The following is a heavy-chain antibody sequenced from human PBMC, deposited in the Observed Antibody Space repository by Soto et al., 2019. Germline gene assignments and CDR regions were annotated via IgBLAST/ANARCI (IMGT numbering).Heavy chain of an antibody. V-gene: IGHV4-34*01. Sequence: SETLSLTCAVYGGSFSGYYWSWIRQPPGKGLEWIGEINHSGSTNYNPSLKSRVTISVDTSKNQFSLKLSSVTAADTAVYYCASFFGYDSSTSGRYYYGMDDWGQGTTVTVSS. CDR1: GGSFSGYY. J-gene: IGHJ6*02. D-gene: IGHD2-2*03. CDR3: ASFFGYDSSTSGRYYYGMDD. CDR2: INHSGST.